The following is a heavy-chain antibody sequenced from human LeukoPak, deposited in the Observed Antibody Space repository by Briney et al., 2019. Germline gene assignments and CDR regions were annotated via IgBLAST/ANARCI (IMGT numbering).Heavy chain of an antibody. J-gene: IGHJ4*02. Sequence: GGSLRLSCAASGFTFSRYNMNWVRQAPGQGLEWVSSITSDSIYRCYADSVKGRFTISRDNAQNSLYLQMNSLRAEDTAVYYCARGRIAASGTALYSDYWGQGTLVTVSS. CDR1: GFTFSRYN. CDR2: ITSDSIYR. CDR3: ARGRIAASGTALYSDY. D-gene: IGHD6-13*01. V-gene: IGHV3-21*01.